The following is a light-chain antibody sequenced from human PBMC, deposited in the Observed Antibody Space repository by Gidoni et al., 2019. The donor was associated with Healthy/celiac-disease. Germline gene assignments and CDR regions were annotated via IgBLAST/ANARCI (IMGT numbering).Light chain of an antibody. Sequence: DIVMTQSPDSLAVSLGERATINCKSSQSVLYSSNNKNYLACYQQKPGQPPKLLIYWASTREAVVPDRFSGSGAGTYFTLTISSLQAEYVAVYYCQQYYSTPYTFGQXTKLEIK. CDR3: QQYYSTPYT. V-gene: IGKV4-1*01. CDR2: WAS. J-gene: IGKJ2*01. CDR1: QSVLYSSNNKNY.